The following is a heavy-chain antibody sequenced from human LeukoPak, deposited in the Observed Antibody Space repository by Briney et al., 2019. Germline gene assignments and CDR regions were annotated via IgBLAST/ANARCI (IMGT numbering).Heavy chain of an antibody. J-gene: IGHJ4*02. CDR3: ARGVVIAPQTFDY. V-gene: IGHV4-59*01. CDR1: GGSISGFY. CDR2: IYYSGST. Sequence: SETLSLTCTASGGSISGFYWSWIRQPPGKGLEWIGYIYYSGSTNYSPSLKSRVTISVDTSKNQFSLRLSSVTAADTAVYYCARGVVIAPQTFDYWGQGTLVTVSS. D-gene: IGHD2-21*01.